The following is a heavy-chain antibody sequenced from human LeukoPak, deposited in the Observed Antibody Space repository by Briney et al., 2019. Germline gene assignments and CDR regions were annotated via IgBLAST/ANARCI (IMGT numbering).Heavy chain of an antibody. J-gene: IGHJ4*02. D-gene: IGHD1-26*01. CDR1: GGSISTYY. CDR3: ARDGSGSSGGYFDY. V-gene: IGHV4-4*07. Sequence: SETLSLTCTVSGGSISTYYWSWIRQPAGKGLEWIGRMYTSGSTNYNPSLKSRATMSVDTSKNRFSLKLSSVTAADTAVYYCARDGSGSSGGYFDYWGQGTLVTVSS. CDR2: MYTSGST.